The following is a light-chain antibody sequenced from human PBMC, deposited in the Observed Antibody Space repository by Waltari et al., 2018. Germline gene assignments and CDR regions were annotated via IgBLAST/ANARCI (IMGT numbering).Light chain of an antibody. J-gene: IGKJ1*01. CDR3: QNHERLPAT. Sequence: EVVLTQSQGTLSLSPGERATLSCRASQNIGRYLVWYQQKSGQAPRLLIYGASTRATGIPDRFSGSGSGTDFSLTISRLEAEDFAVYYCQNHERLPATFGQGTKVEIK. CDR2: GAS. V-gene: IGKV3-20*01. CDR1: QNIGRY.